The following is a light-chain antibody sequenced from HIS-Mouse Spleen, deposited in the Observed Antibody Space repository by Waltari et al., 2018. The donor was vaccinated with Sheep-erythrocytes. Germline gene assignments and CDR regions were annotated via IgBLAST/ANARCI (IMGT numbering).Light chain of an antibody. Sequence: SYELTQPPSVSVSPGQTARITCSGDALPKKYAYWYQQKPGQAPGLVVYDDSDRPSGIPERFSGSNSGNTATLTISRVEAGDEADYYCQVWDSSSDHVVFGGGTKLTVL. CDR1: ALPKKY. CDR3: QVWDSSSDHVV. V-gene: IGLV3-21*02. CDR2: DDS. J-gene: IGLJ2*01.